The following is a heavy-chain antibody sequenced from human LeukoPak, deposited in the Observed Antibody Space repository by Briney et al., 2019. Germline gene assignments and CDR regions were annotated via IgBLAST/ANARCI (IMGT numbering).Heavy chain of an antibody. J-gene: IGHJ4*02. CDR3: ARGRHYSAGTFDY. V-gene: IGHV4-34*01. CDR2: INHSGST. Sequence: SETLSLTCAVYGGSFSGYYWSWIRQPPGKGLGWIGEINHSGSTNYNPSLKSRVTISVDTSKNQFSLKLSSMTAADTAVYYCARGRHYSAGTFDYWGQGTLVTVSS. D-gene: IGHD6-13*01. CDR1: GGSFSGYY.